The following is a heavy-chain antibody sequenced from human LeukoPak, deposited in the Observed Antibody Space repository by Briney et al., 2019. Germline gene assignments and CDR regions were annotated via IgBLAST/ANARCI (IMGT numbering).Heavy chain of an antibody. J-gene: IGHJ6*02. CDR2: IHSGGIT. V-gene: IGHV3-53*01. CDR3: VRDRGIASTGGYGMDV. CDR1: GFTVSNIY. Sequence: GGSLRLSCAASGFTVSNIYMSWVRQAPGTGLEWVSIIHSGGITHYADSVKGRFTISRDNSKNTLYLQMNSLRAEDTAVYYCVRDRGIASTGGYGMDVRGQGTTVTVSS. D-gene: IGHD6-13*01.